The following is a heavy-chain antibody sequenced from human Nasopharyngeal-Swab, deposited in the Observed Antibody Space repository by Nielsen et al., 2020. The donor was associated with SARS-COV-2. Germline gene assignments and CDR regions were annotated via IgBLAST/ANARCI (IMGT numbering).Heavy chain of an antibody. V-gene: IGHV3-30*03. CDR1: AFTFSS. D-gene: IGHD2-21*01. J-gene: IGHJ4*02. CDR3: ARPYCAGLTCYYRGPQAFDK. Sequence: GGSLSLSCADSAFTFSSMHWVRQAPGKGLEWVAYISYDGGIELYADSVKGRFTISRDSPRNTLYLQMNSLRPEDTAVYYCARPYCAGLTCYYRGPQAFDKWGQGTLVTVSS. CDR2: ISYDGGIE.